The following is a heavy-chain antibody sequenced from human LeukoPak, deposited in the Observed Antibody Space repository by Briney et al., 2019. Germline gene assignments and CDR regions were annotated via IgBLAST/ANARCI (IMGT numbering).Heavy chain of an antibody. CDR2: INPNSGGT. Sequence: ASVKVSCKGSGYTFTGYYMHWVRQAPGQGLEWMGWINPNSGGTNYAQKFQGWVTMTRDTSISTAYMELSRLRSDDTAVYYCARDPTSGSSWFDPWGQGTLVTVSS. V-gene: IGHV1-2*04. CDR3: ARDPTSGSSWFDP. J-gene: IGHJ5*02. CDR1: GYTFTGYY. D-gene: IGHD6-13*01.